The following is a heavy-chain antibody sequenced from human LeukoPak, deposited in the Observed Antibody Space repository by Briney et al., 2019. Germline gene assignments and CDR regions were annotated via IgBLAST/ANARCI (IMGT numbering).Heavy chain of an antibody. D-gene: IGHD3-3*01. J-gene: IGHJ6*02. CDR2: IYYSGST. Sequence: SETLSLTCTVSGCSISSYYWSWIRQPPGKGLEWIGYIYYSGSTNYNPSLKSRVTISVDTSKNQFSLKLSSVTAADTAVYYCATQTYYDFWSGYPGPQLYYYGMDVWGQGTTVTVSS. CDR1: GCSISSYY. CDR3: ATQTYYDFWSGYPGPQLYYYGMDV. V-gene: IGHV4-59*08.